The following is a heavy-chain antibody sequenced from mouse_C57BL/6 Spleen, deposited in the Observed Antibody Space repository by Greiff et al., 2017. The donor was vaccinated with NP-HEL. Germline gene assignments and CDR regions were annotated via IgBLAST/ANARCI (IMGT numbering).Heavy chain of an antibody. J-gene: IGHJ4*01. CDR2: IDPNSGGT. CDR1: GYTFTSYW. D-gene: IGHD2-4*01. CDR3: ARSKGDWDYDKSYAMDY. Sequence: VQLQQPGAELVKPGASVKLSCKASGYTFTSYWMHWVKQRPGRGLEWIGRIDPNSGGTKYNEKFKSKATLTVDKPSSTAYMQLSSLTSEDSAVYYCARSKGDWDYDKSYAMDYWGQGTSVTVSS. V-gene: IGHV1-72*01.